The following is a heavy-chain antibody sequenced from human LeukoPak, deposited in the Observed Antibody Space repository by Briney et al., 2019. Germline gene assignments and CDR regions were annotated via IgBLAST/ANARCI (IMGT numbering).Heavy chain of an antibody. D-gene: IGHD3-10*02. CDR2: ISWNSGSI. CDR3: AKDIVRFYSYYGMDV. Sequence: GRSLRLSCAASGFTFDDYAMHWVRHAPGKGLEWVSGISWNSGSIGYADSVKGRFTISRDNAKNSLYLQMNSVRAEDTALYYCAKDIVRFYSYYGMDVWGQGTTVTAS. J-gene: IGHJ6*02. V-gene: IGHV3-9*01. CDR1: GFTFDDYA.